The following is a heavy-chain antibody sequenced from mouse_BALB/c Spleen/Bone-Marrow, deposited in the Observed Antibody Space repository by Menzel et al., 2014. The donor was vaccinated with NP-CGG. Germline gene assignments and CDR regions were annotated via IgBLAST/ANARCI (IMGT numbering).Heavy chain of an antibody. Sequence: EVMLVESGAEIVRPGALVKLSCKASGFNIKDYYMQWVNQRPEQGLEWIGWIDPENGNTINDPKFQGKASITADTSSNTAYLQLSSLTSEDTAVYYCARDDGYAMDYWGQGTSVTVSS. J-gene: IGHJ4*01. CDR3: ARDDGYAMDY. D-gene: IGHD2-12*01. CDR2: IDPENGNT. CDR1: GFNIKDYY. V-gene: IGHV14-1*02.